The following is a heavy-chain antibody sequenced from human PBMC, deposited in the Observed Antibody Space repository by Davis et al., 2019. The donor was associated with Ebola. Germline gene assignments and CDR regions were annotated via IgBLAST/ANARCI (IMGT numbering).Heavy chain of an antibody. D-gene: IGHD6-6*01. CDR2: ISGSGGST. V-gene: IGHV3-23*01. CDR3: ARDPAFSSFDY. CDR1: GFTFSSYA. Sequence: GESLKISCAASGFTFSSYAMSWVRQAPGKGLEWVSAISGSGGSTYYADSVKGRFTISRDNAQNSLYLQMNSLRAEDTAVYYCARDPAFSSFDYWGQGALVTVSS. J-gene: IGHJ4*02.